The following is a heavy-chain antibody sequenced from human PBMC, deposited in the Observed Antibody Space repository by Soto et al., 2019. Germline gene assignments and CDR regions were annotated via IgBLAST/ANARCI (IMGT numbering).Heavy chain of an antibody. Sequence: QVQLVESGGGVVQPGRSLRLSCAASGFTFSSYGMYWVRQAPGKGLEWVARISYDGSDQFYGDSVKGRFTIFRDNSKNTLYLQMNSLRSEDTAVYYCAKDTGADYWGQGTVVTVSA. V-gene: IGHV3-30*18. CDR2: ISYDGSDQ. CDR3: AKDTGADY. J-gene: IGHJ4*02. D-gene: IGHD3-10*01. CDR1: GFTFSSYG.